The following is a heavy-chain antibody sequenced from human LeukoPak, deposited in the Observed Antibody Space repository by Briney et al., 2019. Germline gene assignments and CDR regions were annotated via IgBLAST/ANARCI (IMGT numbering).Heavy chain of an antibody. Sequence: KTSETLSLTCTVSGGSISSSSYYWGWIRQPPGKGLEWIGYIYYSGSTNYNPSLKSRVTISVDTSKNQFSLKLSSVTAADTAVYYCARDHRGGYFNWFDPWGQGTLVTVSS. J-gene: IGHJ5*02. V-gene: IGHV4-61*01. CDR1: GGSISSSSYY. CDR3: ARDHRGGYFNWFDP. D-gene: IGHD2-15*01. CDR2: IYYSGST.